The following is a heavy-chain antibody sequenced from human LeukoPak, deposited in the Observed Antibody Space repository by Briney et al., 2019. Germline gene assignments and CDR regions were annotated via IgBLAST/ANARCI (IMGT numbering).Heavy chain of an antibody. Sequence: GGSLRLSCAASGFTFSSYAMSWVRQAPGKGLEWVSAISGSDGTTYYADSVKGRITISRDNSKNTMYVQMNSLRAEDTAVYYCAKAKGPYCSGGSCLAPFDYWGQGTLVTVSS. V-gene: IGHV3-23*01. CDR3: AKAKGPYCSGGSCLAPFDY. D-gene: IGHD2-15*01. CDR2: ISGSDGTT. CDR1: GFTFSSYA. J-gene: IGHJ4*02.